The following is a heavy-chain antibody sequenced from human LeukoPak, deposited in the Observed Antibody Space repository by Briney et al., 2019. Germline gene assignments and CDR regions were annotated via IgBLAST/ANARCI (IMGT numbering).Heavy chain of an antibody. CDR1: GFTFDDYA. J-gene: IGHJ6*03. D-gene: IGHD5-24*01. Sequence: GGSLRLSCAASGFTFDDYAMHWVRPAPGKGLEWVSLISGDGGSTYYADSVKGRFTISRDNSKNSLYLQMNCLRTEDTALYYCAKDVEMANYYYYMDVWGKGTTVTVSS. CDR2: ISGDGGST. CDR3: AKDVEMANYYYYMDV. V-gene: IGHV3-43*02.